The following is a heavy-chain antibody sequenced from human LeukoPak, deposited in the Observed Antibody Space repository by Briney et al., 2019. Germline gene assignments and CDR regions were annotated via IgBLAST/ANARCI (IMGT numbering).Heavy chain of an antibody. CDR2: IYTSGST. J-gene: IGHJ6*03. CDR3: ARGYCSGGSCYSYYYCNYMDV. CDR1: GGSISSGSYY. Sequence: PSETLSLTCTVSGGSISSGSYYWSWIRQPAGKGLEWIGRIYTSGSTNYNPSLKSRVTISVDTSKNQFSLKLSSVTAADTAVYYCARGYCSGGSCYSYYYCNYMDVWGKGTTVTVSS. V-gene: IGHV4-61*02. D-gene: IGHD2-15*01.